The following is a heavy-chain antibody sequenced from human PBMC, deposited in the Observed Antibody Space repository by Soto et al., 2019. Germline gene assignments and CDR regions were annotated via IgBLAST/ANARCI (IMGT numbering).Heavy chain of an antibody. CDR2: IYSGGST. D-gene: IGHD3-3*01. V-gene: IGHV3-53*01. CDR1: GFTVSSNY. J-gene: IGHJ6*02. CDR3: ARASGDYDFWGAYYGDYGMDV. Sequence: GESLKISCAASGFTVSSNYMSWVRQAPGKGLEWVSVIYSGGSTYYADSVKGRFTISRDNSTNTLYLQMNSLRAEDTAVYYCARASGDYDFWGAYYGDYGMDVWGQGTTVTVSS.